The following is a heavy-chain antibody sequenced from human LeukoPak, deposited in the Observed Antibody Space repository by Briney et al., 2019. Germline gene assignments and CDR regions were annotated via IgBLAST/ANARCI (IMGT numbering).Heavy chain of an antibody. CDR1: GFLFSAYG. CDR3: ARDRRGFSYGYWGFDY. CDR2: IWYNGTNK. V-gene: IGHV3-33*01. Sequence: GRSLRLSCTASGFLFSAYGMHWVRQAPGKGLEWVAVIWYNGTNKYYADSVKGRFTISRDNSKNTLYLQMNSLRVEDTAVYYCARDRRGFSYGYWGFDYWGQGTLLTVSS. J-gene: IGHJ4*02. D-gene: IGHD5-18*01.